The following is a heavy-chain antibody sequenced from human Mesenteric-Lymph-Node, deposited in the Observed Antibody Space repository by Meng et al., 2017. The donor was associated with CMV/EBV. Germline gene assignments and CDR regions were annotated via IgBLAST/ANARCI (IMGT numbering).Heavy chain of an antibody. V-gene: IGHV3-73*01. CDR2: IRSKANSYAT. CDR3: ARERYYYDWGSPYGMDV. D-gene: IGHD3-10*02. J-gene: IGHJ6*02. CDR1: GFTFSGSA. Sequence: GESLKISCAASGFTFSGSAMHWVRQASGKGLEWVGRIRSKANSYATAYAASVKGRFTISRDDSKNTAYLQMNSLKTEDTAVYYCARERYYYDWGSPYGMDVWGQGTTVTVSS.